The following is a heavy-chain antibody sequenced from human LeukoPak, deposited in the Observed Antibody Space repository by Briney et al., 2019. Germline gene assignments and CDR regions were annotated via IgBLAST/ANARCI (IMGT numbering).Heavy chain of an antibody. CDR1: GYTFTSYD. Sequence: ASVKVSCKAPGYTFTSYDINWVRQATGQGLEWMGWMNPNSGNTGYAQKFQGRVTMTRNTSISTAYMELSSLRSEDTAVYYCARGVYTGYSSSYDYWGQGTLVTVSS. V-gene: IGHV1-8*01. D-gene: IGHD6-13*01. J-gene: IGHJ4*02. CDR3: ARGVYTGYSSSYDY. CDR2: MNPNSGNT.